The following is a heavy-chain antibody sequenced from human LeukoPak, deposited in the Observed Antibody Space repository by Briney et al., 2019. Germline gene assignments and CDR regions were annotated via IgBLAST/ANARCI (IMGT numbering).Heavy chain of an antibody. CDR1: GFSLSRYW. D-gene: IGHD3-16*01. Sequence: GGSLRLSCAASGFSLSRYWMSWVRQAPGKGLEWVANIKQDGSEKYYVDSVKGRFTISRDNSKNTLYLQMNSLRAEDTAVYYCARDPGGIYYYYGMDVWGQGTTVTVSS. CDR2: IKQDGSEK. V-gene: IGHV3-7*01. J-gene: IGHJ6*02. CDR3: ARDPGGIYYYYGMDV.